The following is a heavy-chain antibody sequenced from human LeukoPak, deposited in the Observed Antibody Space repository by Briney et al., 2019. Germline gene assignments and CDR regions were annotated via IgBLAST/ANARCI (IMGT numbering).Heavy chain of an antibody. CDR2: INPNSGGT. J-gene: IGHJ4*02. V-gene: IGHV1-2*02. D-gene: IGHD6-19*01. CDR3: ARSKWTAGPDLDY. CDR1: GYTFTGYY. Sequence: ASVKVSYKASGYTFTGYYMHWVRQAPGQGLEWMGWINPNSGGTNYAQKFQGRVTMTRDTSISTAYMELSRLRSDDTAVYYCARSKWTAGPDLDYWGQGTLVTVSS.